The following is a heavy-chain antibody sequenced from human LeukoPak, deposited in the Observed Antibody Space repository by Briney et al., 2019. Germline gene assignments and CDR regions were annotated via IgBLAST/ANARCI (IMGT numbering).Heavy chain of an antibody. V-gene: IGHV1-2*06. Sequence: ASVKVSCKASGYTFTGYYMHWVRQAPGQGLEWMRRINPNSGGTNYAQKFQGRVTMTRDTSISTAYMELSRLRSDDTAVYYCARAYSSSLPTGLGWGQGTLVTVSS. CDR3: ARAYSSSLPTGLG. CDR2: INPNSGGT. D-gene: IGHD6-13*01. CDR1: GYTFTGYY. J-gene: IGHJ4*02.